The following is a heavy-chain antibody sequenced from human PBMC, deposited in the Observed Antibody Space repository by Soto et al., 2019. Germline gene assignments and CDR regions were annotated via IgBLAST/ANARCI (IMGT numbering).Heavy chain of an antibody. CDR3: ARDLFAGDDY. J-gene: IGHJ4*02. CDR2: IYYSGST. Sequence: SETLSLTCTVSGGSISSYYWSWIRQPPGKGLEWIGYIYYSGSTNYNPSLRSRVTISVDTSKNQFSLKLSSVTAADTAVYYCARDLFAGDDYWGQGTLGTVSS. V-gene: IGHV4-59*12. CDR1: GGSISSYY.